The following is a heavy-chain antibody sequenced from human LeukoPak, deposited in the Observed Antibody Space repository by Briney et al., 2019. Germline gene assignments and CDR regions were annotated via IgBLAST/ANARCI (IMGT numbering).Heavy chain of an antibody. CDR2: ISGSGGST. Sequence: PGGSLRLSCAASGFTFSSYAMSWVRQAPGKGLEWVSAISGSGGSTYYADSVKGRFTISRDNSKNTLYLQMNSLRAEDTAVYYCARNPDLTHYYGMDVWGKGTTVTVSS. CDR1: GFTFSSYA. D-gene: IGHD1-14*01. J-gene: IGHJ6*04. V-gene: IGHV3-23*01. CDR3: ARNPDLTHYYGMDV.